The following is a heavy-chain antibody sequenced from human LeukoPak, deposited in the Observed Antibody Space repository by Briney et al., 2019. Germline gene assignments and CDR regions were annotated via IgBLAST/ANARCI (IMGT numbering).Heavy chain of an antibody. J-gene: IGHJ5*02. CDR2: IYYSGST. CDR3: ARDIAVAVGWFDP. CDR1: GGSISSYY. Sequence: SETLSLTCAVSGGSISSYYWSWIRQPPGKGLEWIGYIYYSGSTNYNPSLKSRVTISVDTSKNQFSLKLSSVTAADTAVYYCARDIAVAVGWFDPWGQGTLVTVSS. V-gene: IGHV4-59*01. D-gene: IGHD6-19*01.